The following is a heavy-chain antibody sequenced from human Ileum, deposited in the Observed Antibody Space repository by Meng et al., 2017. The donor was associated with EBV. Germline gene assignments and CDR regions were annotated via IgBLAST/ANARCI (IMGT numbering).Heavy chain of an antibody. CDR3: ARDGGGGSGSYYRWFES. CDR1: GVSINGGNYD. J-gene: IGHJ5*01. D-gene: IGHD3-10*01. Sequence: QVQLQESGPGLVKPSQTLSPTCAASGVSINGGNYDWSWIRQPPGKGLEWIGYIYYSGNTYYNPSLKSRVTISVDTSKNQFSLNLNSVTAADTAVYYCARDGGGGSGSYYRWFESWGPGTMVTVSS. CDR2: IYYSGNT. V-gene: IGHV4-30-4*01.